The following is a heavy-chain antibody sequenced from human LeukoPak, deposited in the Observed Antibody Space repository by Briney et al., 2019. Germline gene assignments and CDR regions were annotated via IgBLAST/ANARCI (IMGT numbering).Heavy chain of an antibody. Sequence: GASVKVSCEASGYTFTDYYMHWVRQAPGQGLEWVGWINPNNGDTYYPQRFQHRVTMTRDTSIGTAYMDLSRLRSDDTSLYYCARGPYPYWYFDLWGRGTLDTVSS. V-gene: IGHV1-2*02. CDR1: GYTFTDYY. CDR3: ARGPYPYWYFDL. D-gene: IGHD2-2*02. J-gene: IGHJ2*01. CDR2: INPNNGDT.